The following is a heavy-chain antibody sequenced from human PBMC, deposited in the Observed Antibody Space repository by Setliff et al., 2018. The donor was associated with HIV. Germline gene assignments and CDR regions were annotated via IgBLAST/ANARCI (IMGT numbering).Heavy chain of an antibody. Sequence: EASVKVSCKASGGTFSSCAISWVRQAPGQGLEWMGGIIPIYGTANYAQKFQGRVTITTDESTSTSYMDLSSLRSEDTAVYYCARDSGVSSGWKNWFDSWGQGTLVTVSS. CDR3: ARDSGVSSGWKNWFDS. D-gene: IGHD6-19*01. CDR1: GGTFSSCA. CDR2: IIPIYGTA. V-gene: IGHV1-69*05. J-gene: IGHJ5*01.